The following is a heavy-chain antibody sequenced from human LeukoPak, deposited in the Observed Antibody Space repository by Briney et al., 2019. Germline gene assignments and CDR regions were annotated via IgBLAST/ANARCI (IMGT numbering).Heavy chain of an antibody. CDR3: AKRDGYNSNPLKD. D-gene: IGHD5-24*01. J-gene: IGHJ4*02. Sequence: GGSLRLSCAASGFTFSSYAMSWVRQAPGKGLEWVSAISGSGSSTYYANPVKGRFTISRDNSKNTLYLQMNSLRAEDTALYYCAKRDGYNSNPLKDWGQGTLVTVSS. CDR1: GFTFSSYA. V-gene: IGHV3-23*01. CDR2: ISGSGSST.